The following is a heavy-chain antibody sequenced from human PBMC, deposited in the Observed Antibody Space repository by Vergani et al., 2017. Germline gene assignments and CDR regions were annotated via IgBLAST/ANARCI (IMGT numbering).Heavy chain of an antibody. CDR3: VRDVRVSRT. CDR2: IRYDGSNK. V-gene: IGHV3-30*02. Sequence: QVQLVESGGGVVQPGGSLRLSCAASGFTFNNYGMHWVRQAPGKGLEWVAFIRYDGSNKYYADSVKGRFTISRDNSKNTLYLQMNSLRAEDTAVYYCVRDVRVSRTWGQGTLVAVSS. J-gene: IGHJ3*01. CDR1: GFTFNNYG.